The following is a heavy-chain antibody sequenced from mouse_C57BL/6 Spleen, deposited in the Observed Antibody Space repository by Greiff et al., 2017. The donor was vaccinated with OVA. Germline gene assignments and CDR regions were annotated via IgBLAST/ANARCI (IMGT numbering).Heavy chain of an antibody. V-gene: IGHV1-55*01. J-gene: IGHJ2*01. CDR3: ARGGPYGSSYLDY. CDR2: IYPGSGST. D-gene: IGHD1-1*01. CDR1: SYTFTSYW. Sequence: QVQLKQPGAELVKPGASVKMSCKASSYTFTSYWITWVKQRPGQGLEWIGDIYPGSGSTNYNEKFKSKATLTVDTSSSTAYMQLSSLTSEDSAVYYCARGGPYGSSYLDYWGQGTTLTVSS.